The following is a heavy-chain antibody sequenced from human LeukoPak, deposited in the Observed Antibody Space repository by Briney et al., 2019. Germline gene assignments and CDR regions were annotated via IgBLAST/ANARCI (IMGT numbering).Heavy chain of an antibody. CDR2: INHSGST. J-gene: IGHJ4*02. D-gene: IGHD2-2*02. CDR1: GGSFSGYY. CDR3: ARGRRWSRGYCSSTCCNRGLDY. Sequence: SETLSLTCAVYGGSFSGYYWSWIRQPPGKGLEWIGEINHSGSTNYNPSLKSRVTISVDTSKNQFSLKLSSVTAADTAVYYCARGRRWSRGYCSSTCCNRGLDYWGQGTLVTVSS. V-gene: IGHV4-34*01.